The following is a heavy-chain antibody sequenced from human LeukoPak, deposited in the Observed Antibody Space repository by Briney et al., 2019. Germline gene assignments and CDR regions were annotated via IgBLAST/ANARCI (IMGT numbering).Heavy chain of an antibody. J-gene: IGHJ4*02. D-gene: IGHD3-22*01. CDR1: RFTFSSYA. Sequence: GGSLRLSCAASRFTFSSYAMSWVRQAPGKGLEWVSGISDSGGTTYYADSVKGRFTISRDNSKNTMYLQMNSLRAEDTAVYYCAKRPYSSGYYHFDYWGQGTLVTVSS. V-gene: IGHV3-23*01. CDR3: AKRPYSSGYYHFDY. CDR2: ISDSGGTT.